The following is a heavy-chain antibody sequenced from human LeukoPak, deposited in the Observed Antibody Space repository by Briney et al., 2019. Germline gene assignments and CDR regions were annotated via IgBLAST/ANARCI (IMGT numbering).Heavy chain of an antibody. V-gene: IGHV1-2*06. J-gene: IGHJ5*02. CDR3: ARSQLKYSSGWMLNWFDP. Sequence: GASVKVSCKASGYTFTGHYMHWVRQAPGQGLEWMGRINPNSGGTNFAQKFQGRVTMTRDTSISTSYLELNSLRSDDTAVYYCARSQLKYSSGWMLNWFDPWGQGTLVTVSS. CDR1: GYTFTGHY. D-gene: IGHD6-19*01. CDR2: INPNSGGT.